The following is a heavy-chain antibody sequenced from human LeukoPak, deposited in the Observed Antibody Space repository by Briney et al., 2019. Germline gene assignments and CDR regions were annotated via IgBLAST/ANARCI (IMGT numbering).Heavy chain of an antibody. CDR2: IYTSGSI. V-gene: IGHV4-4*09. CDR3: AKHRTILGAFDI. CDR1: GGSISSYY. D-gene: IGHD2-2*02. J-gene: IGHJ3*02. Sequence: SETLSLTCTVSGGSISSYYWSWVRQPPGKGLEWIGFIYTSGSINYNPSLKSRVSLSVDTSKKEVSLKLSSVTAADTAVYFCAKHRTILGAFDIWGQGTLVTASS.